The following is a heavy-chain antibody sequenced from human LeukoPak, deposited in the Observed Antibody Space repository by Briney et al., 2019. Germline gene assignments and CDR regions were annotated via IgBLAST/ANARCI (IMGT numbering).Heavy chain of an antibody. Sequence: ASVTVSCTASGYTFTSYGISWVRQAPGQGLEWMGWISAYNGNTNYAQKLQGRVTMTTDTSTSTAYMGLRSLRSDDTAVYYCARVSKWELPLSHWGQGTLVPLS. CDR3: ARVSKWELPLSH. CDR2: ISAYNGNT. V-gene: IGHV1-18*01. D-gene: IGHD1-26*01. CDR1: GYTFTSYG. J-gene: IGHJ4*02.